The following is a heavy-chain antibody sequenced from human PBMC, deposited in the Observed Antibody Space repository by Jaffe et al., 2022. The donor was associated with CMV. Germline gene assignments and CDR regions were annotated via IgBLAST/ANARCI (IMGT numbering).Heavy chain of an antibody. D-gene: IGHD2-21*02. CDR2: ISDDGSKT. V-gene: IGHV3-30*18. CDR1: GFTFSSYG. J-gene: IGHJ4*02. CDR3: AKDQGPFVVVTAIQDY. Sequence: QVQLVESGGGVVQPGRSLRLSCAASGFTFSSYGAHWVRQAPGKGLEWVAVISDDGSKTYYADSVKGRFTISRDNSKNTLYLQMNSLRGEDTAVYYCAKDQGPFVVVTAIQDYWGQGTLVTVSS.